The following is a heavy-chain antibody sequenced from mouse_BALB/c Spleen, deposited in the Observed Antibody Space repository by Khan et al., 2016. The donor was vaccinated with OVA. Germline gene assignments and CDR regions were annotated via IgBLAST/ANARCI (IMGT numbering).Heavy chain of an antibody. CDR3: ARGNYYGYYFDY. V-gene: IGHV3-2*02. Sequence: EVELVESGPGLVKPSQSLSLTCTVTGYSITSGYAWNWIRQFPGNKLEWMGYISYSGVTSYTPSLKSRISITRDTSKKQFFLQLNSVTTEDTATYYCARGNYYGYYFDYWGQGTTLTVSS. J-gene: IGHJ2*01. CDR1: GYSITSGYA. D-gene: IGHD1-1*01. CDR2: ISYSGVT.